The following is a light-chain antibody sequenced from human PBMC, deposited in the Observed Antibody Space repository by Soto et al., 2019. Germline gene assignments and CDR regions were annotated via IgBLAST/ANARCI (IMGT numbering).Light chain of an antibody. V-gene: IGLV1-47*02. Sequence: QSVLTQPPSASGTPGQRVTISCSGSSSNIGSNYVYWYQQLPGTAPKLLIYSNDQRPSGVPDRLSGSKSGTSASLAISGLRSEDEADYYCAAWDDSLRGDYVFGTGTQLTVL. CDR3: AAWDDSLRGDYV. CDR2: SND. J-gene: IGLJ1*01. CDR1: SSNIGSNY.